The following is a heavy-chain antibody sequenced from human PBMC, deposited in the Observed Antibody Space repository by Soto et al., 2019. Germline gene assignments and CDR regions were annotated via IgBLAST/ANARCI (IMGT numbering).Heavy chain of an antibody. Sequence: ETLSLTCAVSGGSISTSNWWSWVRQPPGKGLEWIGEVYRTGSTNYNPSLESRLTISVDKSKNQFSLKLTSVTAADTAVYYCARARATIAAAAIFDCWGQGTLVTVSS. CDR1: GGSISTSNW. J-gene: IGHJ4*02. CDR2: VYRTGST. V-gene: IGHV4-4*02. D-gene: IGHD6-13*01. CDR3: ARARATIAAAAIFDC.